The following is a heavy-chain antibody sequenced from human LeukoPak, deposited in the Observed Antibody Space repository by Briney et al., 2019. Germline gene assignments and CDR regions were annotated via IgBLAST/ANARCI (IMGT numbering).Heavy chain of an antibody. CDR3: ARCPSLGGDYHH. CDR2: IIPIFGTA. Sequence: SVKVSCKASGGTFSSYAISWVRQAPGQGLEWMGGIIPIFGTANYAQKFQGRVTITADKSTSTAYMELSSLRSEDTAVYYCARCPSLGGDYHHWGQGTLVTVSS. J-gene: IGHJ1*01. CDR1: GGTFSSYA. V-gene: IGHV1-69*06. D-gene: IGHD4-17*01.